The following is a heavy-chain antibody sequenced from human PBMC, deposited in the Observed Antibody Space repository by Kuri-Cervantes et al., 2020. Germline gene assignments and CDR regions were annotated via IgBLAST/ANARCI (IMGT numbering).Heavy chain of an antibody. CDR3: AKDVGGGSGSYYYFDY. D-gene: IGHD3-10*01. V-gene: IGHV3-30*02. J-gene: IGHJ4*02. CDR2: IWYDGSYK. CDR1: GCTFSSYG. Sequence: GESLKISCAASGCTFSSYGMHWVRQAPGKGLEWVAVIWYDGSYKYFADSVRGRFTISRDKSKNTLYLQMNSLRAEDTALYYCAKDVGGGSGSYYYFDYWGQGTLVTVSS.